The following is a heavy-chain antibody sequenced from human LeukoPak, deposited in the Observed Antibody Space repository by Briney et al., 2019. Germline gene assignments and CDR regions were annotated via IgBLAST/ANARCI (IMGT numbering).Heavy chain of an antibody. J-gene: IGHJ4*02. V-gene: IGHV4-39*07. D-gene: IGHD5-18*01. Sequence: SETLSLTCSVSGGSISSNTYYWGWIRQPPGKGLEWIGSIYYSGSINYNPSLKSRVTISVDTSKNQFSLKLSSVTAADTAVYYCARSRGYSYGTTFLDYWGQGTLVTVSS. CDR2: IYYSGSI. CDR3: ARSRGYSYGTTFLDY. CDR1: GGSISSNTYY.